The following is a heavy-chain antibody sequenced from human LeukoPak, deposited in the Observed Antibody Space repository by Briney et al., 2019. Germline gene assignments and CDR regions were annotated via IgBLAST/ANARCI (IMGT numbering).Heavy chain of an antibody. Sequence: SETLSLTCTVSGGSFSSGSYYWSWLRQPPGKGLEWIGYIYYSGSTNYNPSLKSRVTISVDTSKNQFSLKLSSVTAADTAVYYCAGRLSGATTFDYWGQGTLVTVSS. V-gene: IGHV4-61*01. CDR3: AGRLSGATTFDY. CDR1: GGSFSSGSYY. CDR2: IYYSGST. J-gene: IGHJ4*02. D-gene: IGHD1-26*01.